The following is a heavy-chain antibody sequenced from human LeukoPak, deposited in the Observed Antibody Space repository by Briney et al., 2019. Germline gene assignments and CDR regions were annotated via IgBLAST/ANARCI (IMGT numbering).Heavy chain of an antibody. Sequence: GGSLRLSCAACGFTFSSYWMSWVRQAPGKGLEWVAVTSYGGSNKYYADSVKGRFTISRDNSKKPLYLQMNSLRAEDTAVYYCARELEWEPGAFDIWGQGTMVTVSS. D-gene: IGHD1-26*01. CDR3: ARELEWEPGAFDI. V-gene: IGHV3-30-3*01. CDR1: GFTFSSYW. CDR2: TSYGGSNK. J-gene: IGHJ3*02.